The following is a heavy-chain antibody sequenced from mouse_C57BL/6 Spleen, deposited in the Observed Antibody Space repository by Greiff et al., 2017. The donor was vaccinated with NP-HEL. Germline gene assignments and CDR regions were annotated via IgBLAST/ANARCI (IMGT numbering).Heavy chain of an antibody. D-gene: IGHD3-2*01. CDR1: GYSFTDYN. CDR3: ARGDSSDYAMDY. V-gene: IGHV1-39*01. Sequence: VEPGASVKISCKASGYSFTDYNMNWVKQSNGKSLEWIGVINPNYGTTSYNQKFKGKATLTVDQSSSTAYMQLNSLTSEDSAVYYCARGDSSDYAMDYWGQGTSVTVSS. CDR2: INPNYGTT. J-gene: IGHJ4*01.